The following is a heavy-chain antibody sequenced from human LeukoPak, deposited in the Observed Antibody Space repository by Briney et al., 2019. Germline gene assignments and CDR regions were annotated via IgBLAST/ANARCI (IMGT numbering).Heavy chain of an antibody. CDR2: IYYSGST. Sequence: SETLSLTCTVSGGSISSYYWSWIRQHPGKGLEWIGYIYYSGSTNYNPSLKSRVTISVDTSKNQFSLKLSSVTAADTAVYYCARDYYDSSGYYVNDYWGQGTLVTVSS. V-gene: IGHV4-59*01. D-gene: IGHD3-22*01. CDR1: GGSISSYY. J-gene: IGHJ4*02. CDR3: ARDYYDSSGYYVNDY.